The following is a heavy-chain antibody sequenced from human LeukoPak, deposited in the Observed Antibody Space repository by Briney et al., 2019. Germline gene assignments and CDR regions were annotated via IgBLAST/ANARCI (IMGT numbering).Heavy chain of an antibody. V-gene: IGHV4-30-4*08. CDR1: GGSISSGDYY. J-gene: IGHJ1*01. D-gene: IGHD2-21*02. CDR3: ARAPWRVTGAEYCQH. CDR2: IYYSGST. Sequence: SQTLSLTCTVSGGSISSGDYYWSWIRQPPGRGLEGIGDIYYSGSTYYNPSLKSRVTVSVDVSKNQFSLKLSSVSAAYTAVYYCARAPWRVTGAEYCQHWGQGTLLTVSS.